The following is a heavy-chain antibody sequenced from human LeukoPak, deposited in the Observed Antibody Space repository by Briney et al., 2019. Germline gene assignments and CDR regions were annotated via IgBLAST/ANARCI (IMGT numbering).Heavy chain of an antibody. Sequence: PGGSLRLSCAVSGVTFSSYWMHWVRQAPGKGLVWVSRINSDGSITDYAGSVKGRFTISRDNAKNTLSLQMNSLRAEDTAVYYCARVRAMAASDGFDIWGQGTMVTVSS. CDR3: ARVRAMAASDGFDI. CDR1: GVTFSSYW. V-gene: IGHV3-74*01. D-gene: IGHD6-19*01. J-gene: IGHJ3*02. CDR2: INSDGSIT.